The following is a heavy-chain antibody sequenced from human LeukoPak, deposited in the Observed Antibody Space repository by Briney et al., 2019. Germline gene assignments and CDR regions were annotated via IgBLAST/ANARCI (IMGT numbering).Heavy chain of an antibody. D-gene: IGHD3-22*01. CDR1: GGPISSGGYS. J-gene: IGHJ3*02. V-gene: IGHV4-30-2*01. CDR3: ARAEDSSGYYHDAFDI. Sequence: SETLSLTCAVSGGPISSGGYSWSWIRQAPGKGLEWVGYIFHSGSTYYNPSLKSRVTISLDRSKNQFSLELSSVTAADTAVYYCARAEDSSGYYHDAFDIWGQGTIVTASS. CDR2: IFHSGST.